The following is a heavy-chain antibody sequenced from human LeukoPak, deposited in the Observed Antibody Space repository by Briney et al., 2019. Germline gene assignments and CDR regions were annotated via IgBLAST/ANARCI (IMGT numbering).Heavy chain of an antibody. CDR2: IHSDGSST. V-gene: IGHV3-74*01. J-gene: IGHJ4*02. D-gene: IGHD6-13*01. Sequence: GETLRLSCAVSGFTFSTYWMHWVRHAPAQGLVWVSRIHSDGSSTSYADSVEGRFPITRHNAKNTLYLQMNSLRAEDTAVYYCTTHRVAAGTIDYWGEGTLVTVSS. CDR1: GFTFSTYW. CDR3: TTHRVAAGTIDY.